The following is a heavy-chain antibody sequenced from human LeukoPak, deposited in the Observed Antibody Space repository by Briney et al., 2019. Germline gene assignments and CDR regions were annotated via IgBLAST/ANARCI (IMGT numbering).Heavy chain of an antibody. D-gene: IGHD3-22*01. CDR2: IRSKTYRGTT. CDR1: GFTFSTYW. J-gene: IGHJ4*02. V-gene: IGHV3-49*04. Sequence: GGSLRLSCEASGFTFSTYWMSWVRQAPGKGLEWVAFIRSKTYRGTTEYAASVKGRFTISRDDSKSIAYLQMNSLKTEDTAVYYCARANSFDSSGYYFDYWGQGTLVTVSS. CDR3: ARANSFDSSGYYFDY.